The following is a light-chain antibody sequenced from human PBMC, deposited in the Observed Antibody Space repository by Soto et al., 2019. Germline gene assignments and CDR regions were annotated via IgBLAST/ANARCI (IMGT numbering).Light chain of an antibody. J-gene: IGLJ3*02. Sequence: QSALTQPRSVSGSPGQSVTVSCTGTSSDVGGYKYVSWYQQHPGKAPKLIIYDVSKRPSGVPVRFSGSKSGNTASLTISGLQAEDEADYYCCSFAGIFWVFGGGTKLTVL. V-gene: IGLV2-11*01. CDR2: DVS. CDR1: SSDVGGYKY. CDR3: CSFAGIFWV.